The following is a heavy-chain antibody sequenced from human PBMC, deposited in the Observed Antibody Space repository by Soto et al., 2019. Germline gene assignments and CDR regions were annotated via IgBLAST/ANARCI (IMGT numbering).Heavy chain of an antibody. V-gene: IGHV5-10-1*01. CDR3: ATILYYDFWSGPPGMDV. J-gene: IGHJ6*02. Sequence: PGESLKISCKGSGYSFTSYWISWVRQMPGKGLEWMGRIDPSDSYTNYSPSFQGHVTISADKSISTAYLQWSSLKASDTAMYYCATILYYDFWSGPPGMDVWGQGTTVTSP. D-gene: IGHD3-3*01. CDR2: IDPSDSYT. CDR1: GYSFTSYW.